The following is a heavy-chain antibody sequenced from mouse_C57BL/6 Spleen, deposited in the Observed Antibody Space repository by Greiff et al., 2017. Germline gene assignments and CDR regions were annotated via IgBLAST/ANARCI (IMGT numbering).Heavy chain of an antibody. Sequence: QVQLQQSGPELVKPGASVKISCKASGYSFTSYYIHWVKQRPGQGLEWIGWIYPGSGNTKYNEKFKGKATLTADTSSSTAYMQLSSLTSEDSAVYYCARRGGTSVFDYWGQGTTLTVSS. CDR2: IYPGSGNT. D-gene: IGHD2-14*01. CDR1: GYSFTSYY. CDR3: ARRGGTSVFDY. V-gene: IGHV1-66*01. J-gene: IGHJ2*01.